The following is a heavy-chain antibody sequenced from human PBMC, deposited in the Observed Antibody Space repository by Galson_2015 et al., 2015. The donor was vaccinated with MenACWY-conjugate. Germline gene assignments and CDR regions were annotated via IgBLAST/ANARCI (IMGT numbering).Heavy chain of an antibody. V-gene: IGHV4-59*01. Sequence: ETLSLTCTVSGGSISSYYWSWIRQPPGKGLEWIGYIYYSGSTNYNPSLKSRVTISVDTSKNQFSLKLSSVTAADTAVYYCARAPKPYCSSTSCQYDYNWFDPWGQGTLVTVSS. CDR3: ARAPKPYCSSTSCQYDYNWFDP. CDR1: GGSISSYY. D-gene: IGHD2-2*01. J-gene: IGHJ5*02. CDR2: IYYSGST.